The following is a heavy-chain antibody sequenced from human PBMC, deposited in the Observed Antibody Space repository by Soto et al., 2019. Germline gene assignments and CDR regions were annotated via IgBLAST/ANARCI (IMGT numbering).Heavy chain of an antibody. CDR2: LGAGGDT. Sequence: EVQLVESGGGLVQPGGSLRLACAASGFTVSSYDMHWVRHVTGKGLEWVSTLGAGGDTSFPDSVKGRCTISRGDAKNSPYLQMNNLGAGDTAVYYCARGTMVRGTLDPGISGPLDYWGQGTLVAVSS. CDR1: GFTVSSYD. J-gene: IGHJ4*02. V-gene: IGHV3-13*01. D-gene: IGHD3-10*01. CDR3: ARGTMVRGTLDPGISGPLDY.